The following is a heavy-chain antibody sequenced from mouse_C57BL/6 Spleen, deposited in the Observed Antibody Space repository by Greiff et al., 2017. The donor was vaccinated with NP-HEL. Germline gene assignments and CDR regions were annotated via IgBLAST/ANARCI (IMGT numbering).Heavy chain of an antibody. CDR2: IDPNSGGT. J-gene: IGHJ3*01. CDR3: ARRGYGSSYAFAY. V-gene: IGHV1-72*01. CDR1: GYPFTSYW. D-gene: IGHD1-1*01. Sequence: QVQLQQPGAELVKPGASVKLSCKASGYPFTSYWMHWVKRRPGRGLGWMGRIDPNSGGTKYNEKFKSKATLTVDKPSSTAYMQLSSLTSDDSAVYYCARRGYGSSYAFAYWGQGTLVTVSA.